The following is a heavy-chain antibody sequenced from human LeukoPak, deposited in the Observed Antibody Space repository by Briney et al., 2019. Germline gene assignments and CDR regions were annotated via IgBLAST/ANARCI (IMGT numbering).Heavy chain of an antibody. CDR3: ASNTGTVFDY. Sequence: SETLSLTCTVSGGSINSSSYYWGWIRQSPGKGLEWIGSIYNSGSTNYNPSLKSRVTISVDTSKNQFSLKLSSVTAADTAVYYCASNTGTVFDYWGQGALVTVSS. J-gene: IGHJ4*02. D-gene: IGHD7-27*01. CDR2: IYNSGST. CDR1: GGSINSSSYY. V-gene: IGHV4-39*01.